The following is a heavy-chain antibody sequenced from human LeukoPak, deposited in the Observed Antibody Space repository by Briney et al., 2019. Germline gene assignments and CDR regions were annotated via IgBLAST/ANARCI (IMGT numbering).Heavy chain of an antibody. V-gene: IGHV3-7*01. J-gene: IGHJ4*02. CDR3: VRLRYTYGKNFDC. CDR2: IQQDGSEK. CDR1: GFTFKGYW. D-gene: IGHD5-18*01. Sequence: GGSLRLSRAASGFTFKGYWMSWVRQAPGKGLEWVANIQQDGSEKKYVDSVKGRFTISRDNAKNSLYLQMDSLRAEDTAVYYCVRLRYTYGKNFDCWGQGTLVTVSS.